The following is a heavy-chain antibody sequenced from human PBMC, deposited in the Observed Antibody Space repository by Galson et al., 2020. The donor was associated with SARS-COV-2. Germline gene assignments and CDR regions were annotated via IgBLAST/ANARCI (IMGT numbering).Heavy chain of an antibody. J-gene: IGHJ2*01. V-gene: IGHV3-73*01. D-gene: IGHD2-21*01. CDR1: GFSISDSA. Sequence: GGSLRLSCAASGFSISDSAMHWVRQAPGKGLEWVGRIRSKVSFYATAYSESLKGRFTISRDDSKNTAYLQMNSLEVEDTAVYFCTRMIGNRYWYCDLGGRGTLVTVSS. CDR3: TRMIGNRYWYCDL. CDR2: IRSKVSFYAT.